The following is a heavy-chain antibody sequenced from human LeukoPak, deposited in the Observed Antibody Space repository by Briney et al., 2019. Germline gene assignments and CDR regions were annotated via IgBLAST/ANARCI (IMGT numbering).Heavy chain of an antibody. Sequence: ASVKVSCKASGYTFTGYYMHWVRQAPGQGLEWMGWINPNSGGTNYAQKFQGRVTMTRDTSISTAYMELSRLRSDDTAVYYCARINDSSGYYGYWGQGTLVTVSS. V-gene: IGHV1-2*02. D-gene: IGHD3-22*01. J-gene: IGHJ4*02. CDR1: GYTFTGYY. CDR2: INPNSGGT. CDR3: ARINDSSGYYGY.